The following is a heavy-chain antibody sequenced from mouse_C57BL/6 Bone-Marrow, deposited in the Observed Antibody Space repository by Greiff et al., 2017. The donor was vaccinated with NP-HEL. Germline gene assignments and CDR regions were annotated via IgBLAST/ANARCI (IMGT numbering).Heavy chain of an antibody. D-gene: IGHD4-1*01. CDR2: IWSGGST. CDR1: GFSLTSYG. Sequence: VKLVESGPGLVQPSQSLSITCTVSGFSLTSYGVHWVRQPPGKGLEWLGVIWSGGSTDYNAAFISRLSISKDNSKSQVFFKMNSLQADDTAIYYCANWAYYAMDYWGQGTSVTVSS. J-gene: IGHJ4*01. V-gene: IGHV2-4*01. CDR3: ANWAYYAMDY.